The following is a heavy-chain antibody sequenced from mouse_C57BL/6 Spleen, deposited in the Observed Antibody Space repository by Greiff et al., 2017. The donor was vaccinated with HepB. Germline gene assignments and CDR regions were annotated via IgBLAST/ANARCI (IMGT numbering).Heavy chain of an antibody. J-gene: IGHJ4*01. Sequence: QVQLKQSGPELVKPGASVKISCKASGYAFSSSWMNWVKQRPGKGLEWIGRIYPGDGDTNYNGKFKGKATLTADKSSSTAYMQLSSLTSEDSAVYFCASASTGTRAMDYWGQGTSVTVSS. D-gene: IGHD4-1*01. CDR2: IYPGDGDT. CDR3: ASASTGTRAMDY. CDR1: GYAFSSSW. V-gene: IGHV1-82*01.